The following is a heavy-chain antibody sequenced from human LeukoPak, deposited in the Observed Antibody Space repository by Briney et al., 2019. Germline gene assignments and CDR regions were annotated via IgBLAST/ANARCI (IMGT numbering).Heavy chain of an antibody. Sequence: SETLSLTCTVSGYSISSGYYWGWIRQPPGKGLEWIGSIYHSGSTYYNPSLKSRVTISVDTSKNQFSLKLSSVTAADTAVYYCARDAGFHGSGRASDYWGQGTLVTVSS. D-gene: IGHD3-10*01. CDR1: GYSISSGYY. V-gene: IGHV4-38-2*02. CDR2: IYHSGST. J-gene: IGHJ4*02. CDR3: ARDAGFHGSGRASDY.